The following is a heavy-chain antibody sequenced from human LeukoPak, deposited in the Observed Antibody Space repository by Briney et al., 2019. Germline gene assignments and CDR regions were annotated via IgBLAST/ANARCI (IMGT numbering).Heavy chain of an antibody. CDR3: ARDLTIFGVIDYYYYGMDV. J-gene: IGHJ6*02. V-gene: IGHV3-11*01. D-gene: IGHD3-3*01. CDR2: ISSSGSTI. Sequence: GGSLRLSCAASGFTFSDYYMSWIRQAPGKGLEWVSYISSSGSTIYYADSVKGRFTISRDNAKNSLYLQMNSLRAEDTAVYYCARDLTIFGVIDYYYYGMDVWGQGTTVTVSS. CDR1: GFTFSDYY.